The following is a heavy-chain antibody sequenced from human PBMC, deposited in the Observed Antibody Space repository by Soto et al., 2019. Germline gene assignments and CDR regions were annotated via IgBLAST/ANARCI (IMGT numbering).Heavy chain of an antibody. CDR2: ISGSGGST. CDR3: AKALSSWYSNYFDY. D-gene: IGHD6-13*01. Sequence: GGSLRLSCAASGFTFSSYAMSWVRQAPGKGLEWVSAISGSGGSTYYADSVKGRFTISRDNSKNTLYLQMNSLRAEDTAVYYCAKALSSWYSNYFDYWGQGTLVTVSP. J-gene: IGHJ4*02. V-gene: IGHV3-23*01. CDR1: GFTFSSYA.